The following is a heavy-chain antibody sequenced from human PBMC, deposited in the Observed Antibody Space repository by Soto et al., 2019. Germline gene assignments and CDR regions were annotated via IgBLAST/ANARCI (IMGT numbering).Heavy chain of an antibody. CDR1: GYTFTYYH. CDR3: ARDAALGNYAYNWFDP. J-gene: IGHJ5*02. CDR2: IYPSGGSP. Sequence: QVQLVQSGAEVKKPGASVKVSCKTSGYTFTYYHIHWLRQAPGQGPEWMGKIYPSGGSPNYAPKFWGRVTMSMDTSTSTVYMELSSLRSDDTAMYYCARDAALGNYAYNWFDPWGQGTLVTVSS. V-gene: IGHV1-46*01. D-gene: IGHD4-4*01.